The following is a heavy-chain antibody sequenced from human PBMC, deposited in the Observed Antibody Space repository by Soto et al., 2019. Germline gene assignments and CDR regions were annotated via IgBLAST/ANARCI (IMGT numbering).Heavy chain of an antibody. D-gene: IGHD3-3*01. Sequence: QVQLVQSGAEVNKPGSSVNVSCKTSGGTFGTSAVTWVRQAPGQGLEWLVGIVPMFGTANYAQKFQGRVTITADESTITAYLEINSLTTDDTAVYYCARDGDPQSAFWSGPLGGGRFDPWGQGNLVTGSS. V-gene: IGHV1-69*12. J-gene: IGHJ5*02. CDR2: IVPMFGTA. CDR3: ARDGDPQSAFWSGPLGGGRFDP. CDR1: GGTFGTSA.